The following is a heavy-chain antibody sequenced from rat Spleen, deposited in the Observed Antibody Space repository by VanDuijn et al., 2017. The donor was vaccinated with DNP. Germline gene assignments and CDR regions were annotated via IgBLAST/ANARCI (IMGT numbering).Heavy chain of an antibody. CDR1: GFSLTSYS. J-gene: IGHJ2*01. CDR3: ARSDYSDGGFYYGYFDY. V-gene: IGHV2-6*01. CDR2: MSSGGNT. D-gene: IGHD1-12*02. Sequence: QVQLKESGPGLVQPSQTLSLTCTVSGFSLTSYSVGGVRQPPAKGLEWVAAMSSGGNTFYNSALRSRLSISRDTSKSQLLLKMNSLHTEDTAMYFCARSDYSDGGFYYGYFDYWGQGVMVTVSS.